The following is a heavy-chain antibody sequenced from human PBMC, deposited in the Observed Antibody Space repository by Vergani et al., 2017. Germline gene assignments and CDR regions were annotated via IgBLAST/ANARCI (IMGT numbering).Heavy chain of an antibody. V-gene: IGHV4-34*11. J-gene: IGHJ5*02. D-gene: IGHD1-1*01. CDR1: GGSFSGYY. Sequence: QVQLQQWGAGLLKPSETLSLTCGVYGGSFSGYYWSWIRQPPGKGLEWIGYIYYSGSTNYNPSLKSRVTISVDTSKNQFSLKLSSVTAADTAVYYCARDGSPNVGFDPWGQGTLVTVSS. CDR3: ARDGSPNVGFDP. CDR2: IYYSGST.